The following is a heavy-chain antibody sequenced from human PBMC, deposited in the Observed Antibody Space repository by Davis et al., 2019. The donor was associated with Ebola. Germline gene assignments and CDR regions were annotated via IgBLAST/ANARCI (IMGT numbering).Heavy chain of an antibody. CDR1: GYSLTSYW. CDR3: ARVASLVSSTRGFDS. V-gene: IGHV5-51*01. J-gene: IGHJ4*02. CDR2: IYLGDSDT. D-gene: IGHD2-2*01. Sequence: GESLKISCKGSGYSLTSYWIGWVRQMPGKGLEWMGIIYLGDSDTRYSPSFQGQVTISADKSISTAYLQWSSLKASDTAMYYCARVASLVSSTRGFDSWGQGTLVTVSS.